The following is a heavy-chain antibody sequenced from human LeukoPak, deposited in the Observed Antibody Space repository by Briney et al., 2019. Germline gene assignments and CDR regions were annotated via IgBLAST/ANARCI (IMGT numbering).Heavy chain of an antibody. J-gene: IGHJ5*02. V-gene: IGHV1-46*01. CDR2: INPSGGST. Sequence: ASVKVSCTASGYTFTSYYLDWVRQAPGQGLEWMGIINPSGGSTNYAQKFQGRVTMTRDTSTSTVYMELSSLRSEDTAVYYCARGGGGSSWLSVYYWFDPWGQGTLVTVSS. CDR3: ARGGGGSSWLSVYYWFDP. D-gene: IGHD6-13*01. CDR1: GYTFTSYY.